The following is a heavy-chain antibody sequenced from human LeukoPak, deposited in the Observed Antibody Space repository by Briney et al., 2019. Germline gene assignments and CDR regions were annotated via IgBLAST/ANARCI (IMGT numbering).Heavy chain of an antibody. Sequence: SETLSLTCTVSGGSISSYYWSWIRQPPGKGLEWIGYIYYSGSTNYNPSLKSRVTISVDTSKNQFSLKLSSVTAADTAVYYCARSYDYVWGSYRYRSWFDPWGQGTLVTVSS. D-gene: IGHD3-16*02. J-gene: IGHJ5*02. CDR2: IYYSGST. V-gene: IGHV4-59*12. CDR1: GGSISSYY. CDR3: ARSYDYVWGSYRYRSWFDP.